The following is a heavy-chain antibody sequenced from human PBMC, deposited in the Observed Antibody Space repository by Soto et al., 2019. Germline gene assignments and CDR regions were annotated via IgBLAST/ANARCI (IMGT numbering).Heavy chain of an antibody. D-gene: IGHD6-19*01. CDR3: ARGGSSGLFDY. CDR2: IWYDGSNK. V-gene: IGHV3-33*01. Sequence: GGSLRLSCAASGFTFSSYGMHWVRQAPGKGLEWVAVIWYDGSNKYYADSVKGRFTISRDNSKNTLYLQMNSLRAEDTAVYYCARGGSSGLFDYWGQGTLVTVSS. J-gene: IGHJ4*02. CDR1: GFTFSSYG.